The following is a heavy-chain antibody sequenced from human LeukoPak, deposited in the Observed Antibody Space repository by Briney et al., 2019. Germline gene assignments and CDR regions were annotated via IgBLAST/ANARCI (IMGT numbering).Heavy chain of an antibody. D-gene: IGHD6-19*01. CDR3: ARDGSSGTDY. Sequence: GGSLRLSCAASGFTFSSYSMNWVRQAPGKGLEWVSAISGSGGDTFYADSVKGRFSISRDNSKNTLYLQMNSLRAEDTAVYYCARDGSSGTDYWGQGTLVTASS. J-gene: IGHJ4*02. CDR2: ISGSGGDT. V-gene: IGHV3-23*01. CDR1: GFTFSSYS.